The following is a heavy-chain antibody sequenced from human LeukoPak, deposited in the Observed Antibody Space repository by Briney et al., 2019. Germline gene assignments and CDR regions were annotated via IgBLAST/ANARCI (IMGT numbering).Heavy chain of an antibody. J-gene: IGHJ4*02. Sequence: PGGSLRLSCAASGFTLNSSEMNWVRQAPGKGLEWLPFIAVDDTKYYSDSVKGRFTVSRDSAKNSLYLQMNSLRAEDTAVYYCASSLSLWANYRCHWGRGTLVTVSS. CDR3: ASSLSLWANYRCH. CDR1: GFTLNSSE. CDR2: IAVDDTK. V-gene: IGHV3-48*03. D-gene: IGHD3-16*02.